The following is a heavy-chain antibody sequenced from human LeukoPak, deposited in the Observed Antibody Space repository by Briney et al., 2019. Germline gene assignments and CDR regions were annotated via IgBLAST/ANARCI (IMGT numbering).Heavy chain of an antibody. Sequence: SVKVSCKASGYTFTSYDINWVRQATGQGLEWMGWMNPNSGNTGYAQKFQGRVTMTRNTSISTAYMELSSLRSEDTAVYYCAVRGQATLSTAFDPWGQGTLVTVSS. V-gene: IGHV1-8*01. D-gene: IGHD5/OR15-5a*01. J-gene: IGHJ5*02. CDR2: MNPNSGNT. CDR1: GYTFTSYD. CDR3: AVRGQATLSTAFDP.